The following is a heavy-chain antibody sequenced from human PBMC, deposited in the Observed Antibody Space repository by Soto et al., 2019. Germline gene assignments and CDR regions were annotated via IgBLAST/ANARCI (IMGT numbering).Heavy chain of an antibody. CDR2: IYSGGST. D-gene: IGHD4-17*01. CDR1: GFTVSSNY. V-gene: IGHV3-66*01. Sequence: GGSLRLSCAASGFTVSSNYMSWVRQAPGKGLEWVSVIYSGGSTYYADSVKGRFTISRDNSKNTLYLQMNSLRAEDTAVYYCASPPYGDYGPVGSAEYFQHWGQGTLVTVSS. J-gene: IGHJ1*01. CDR3: ASPPYGDYGPVGSAEYFQH.